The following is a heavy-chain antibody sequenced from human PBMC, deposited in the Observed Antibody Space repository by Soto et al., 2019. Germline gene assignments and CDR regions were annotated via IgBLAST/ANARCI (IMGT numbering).Heavy chain of an antibody. CDR3: AVRGPHSSSGGMDV. CDR1: GGTFSSYA. V-gene: IGHV1-69*06. D-gene: IGHD6-6*01. CDR2: IIPIFGTA. Sequence: QVQLVQSGAEVKKPGSSVKVSCKASGGTFSSYAISWVRQAPGQGLEWMGGIIPIFGTANYAQKFQGRVTITADKSTSTDNMELSSLRSEDTDVYYCAVRGPHSSSGGMDVWGQGTTVTVSS. J-gene: IGHJ6*02.